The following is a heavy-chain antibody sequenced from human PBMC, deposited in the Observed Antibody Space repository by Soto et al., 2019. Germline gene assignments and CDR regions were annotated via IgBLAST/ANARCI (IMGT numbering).Heavy chain of an antibody. V-gene: IGHV2-5*02. J-gene: IGHJ4*02. CDR1: GFSLSTNDVS. Sequence: QITVKESGPTVVKPTQTLTLTCTLSGFSLSTNDVSVGWIRQPPGKALEWLALIYWDDDKRYSPSLKNRLTSTKDTSKNQVVLNMTNMDPGDTVTYYLAHRDGARFYFDYWGQRTLVTVTS. CDR2: IYWDDDK. CDR3: AHRDGARFYFDY.